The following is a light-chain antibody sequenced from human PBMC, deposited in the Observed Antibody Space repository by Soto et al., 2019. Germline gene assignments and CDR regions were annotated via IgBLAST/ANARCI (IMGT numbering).Light chain of an antibody. CDR1: QTITTW. J-gene: IGKJ1*01. CDR2: DAS. CDR3: QQYTNTNNPWM. V-gene: IGKV1-5*01. Sequence: DIRVTQSPPTRSASVGDRVTITCRASQTITTWMAWYQQKPGKAPKLLVYDASTLQSGVATRFSGSGSGTEFTLIISGLQPEDSATYYCQQYTNTNNPWMFGQGTKVDIK.